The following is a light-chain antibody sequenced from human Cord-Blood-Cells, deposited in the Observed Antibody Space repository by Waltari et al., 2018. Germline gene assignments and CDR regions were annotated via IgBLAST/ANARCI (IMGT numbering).Light chain of an antibody. J-gene: IGLJ3*02. CDR1: SLRSYY. CDR3: NSRDSSGNHWV. Sequence: SSELTQDPAVSAALGQTVRITCPGDSLRSYYASWYQQKPGQAPVLVIYGKNNRPSGIPDRFSGSSSGNTASLTITGAQAEDEADYYCNSRDSSGNHWVFGGGTKLTVL. V-gene: IGLV3-19*01. CDR2: GKN.